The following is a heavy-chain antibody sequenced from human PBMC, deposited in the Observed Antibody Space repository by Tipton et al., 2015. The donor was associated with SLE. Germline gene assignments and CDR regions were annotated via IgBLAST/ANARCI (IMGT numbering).Heavy chain of an antibody. CDR3: AREGMPGSVGYYMDV. V-gene: IGHV3-21*01. J-gene: IGHJ6*03. CDR1: GFSFSVYS. CDR2: TTSSGGHI. Sequence: SLRLSCEASGFSFSVYSMNWVRQAPGKGLEWVSFTTSSGGHIYYADSVKGRFTISGDNAKNSLYLQMNSLSVEDTALYYCAREGMPGSVGYYMDVWGKGTTVTVSS. D-gene: IGHD2-2*01.